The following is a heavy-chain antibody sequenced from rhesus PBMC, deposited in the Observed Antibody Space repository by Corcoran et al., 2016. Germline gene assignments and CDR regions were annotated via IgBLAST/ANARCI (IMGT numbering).Heavy chain of an antibody. CDR2: IHWNDNK. CDR1: GFSITTTGTG. Sequence: QVTLKESGPALVKPTQTLTLTCTFSGFSITTTGTGVGWIRQPPGKALEWLASIHWNDNKFYRPSLKTRLTISKDTSKNQVVLTLTNMDPVDTATYYCARIWGYWGQGVLVTVSS. D-gene: IGHD3-34*01. CDR3: ARIWGY. J-gene: IGHJ4*01. V-gene: IGHV2-95*01.